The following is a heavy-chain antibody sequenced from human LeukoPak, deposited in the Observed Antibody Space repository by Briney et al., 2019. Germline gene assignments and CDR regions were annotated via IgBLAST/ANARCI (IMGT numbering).Heavy chain of an antibody. J-gene: IGHJ4*02. CDR3: ARGPTSGIVVVPAASLY. D-gene: IGHD2-2*01. V-gene: IGHV1-2*02. Sequence: ASVKVFCKASGYTFTGYYMHWVRQAPGQGLEWMGWINPNSGGTNYAQKFQGRVTMTRDTSISTAYMELSRLRSDDTAVYYCARGPTSGIVVVPAASLYWGQGTLVTVSS. CDR1: GYTFTGYY. CDR2: INPNSGGT.